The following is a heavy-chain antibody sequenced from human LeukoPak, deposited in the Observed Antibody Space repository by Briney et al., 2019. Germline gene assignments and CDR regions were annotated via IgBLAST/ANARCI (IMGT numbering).Heavy chain of an antibody. CDR1: LFTFSRFT. D-gene: IGHD2-15*01. CDR2: ICGVGEDT. V-gene: IGHV3-23*01. J-gene: IGHJ4*02. CDR3: GKSGSRDSDYFEY. Sequence: LGRSLRLSRAACLFTFSRFTMGLVPPAPGEGLGWVLTICGVGEDTHYAGSVRGRFTISRATPKNTLLRNVIFLRPGDRPVYSCGKSGSRDSDYFEYWGQGTRVTASS.